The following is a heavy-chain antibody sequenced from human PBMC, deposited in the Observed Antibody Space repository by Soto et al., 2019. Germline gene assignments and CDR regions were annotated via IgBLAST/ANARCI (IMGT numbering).Heavy chain of an antibody. V-gene: IGHV1-2*02. CDR3: ARDFVQLWPLGYYGMDV. CDR1: GYTFTGYY. Sequence: ASVKVSCKASGYTFTGYYMHWVRQAPGQGLEWMGWINPNSGGTNYAQKFQGRVTMTRDTSISTAYMELSRLRSGDTAVYYCARDFVQLWPLGYYGMDVWGQGTTVTVSS. J-gene: IGHJ6*02. D-gene: IGHD5-18*01. CDR2: INPNSGGT.